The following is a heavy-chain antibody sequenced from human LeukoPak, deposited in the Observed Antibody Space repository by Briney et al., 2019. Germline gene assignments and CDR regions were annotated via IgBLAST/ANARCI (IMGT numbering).Heavy chain of an antibody. D-gene: IGHD6-19*01. CDR2: FDPEDGET. V-gene: IGHV1-24*01. J-gene: IGHJ5*02. CDR1: GYTLSELS. Sequence: ASVKVSCKVSGYTLSELSMHWVRQAPGKGLEWMGGFDPEDGETIYAQKFQGRVTMTEDTYTDTAYMELSSLRSEDTAVYYCATVRSSGWSTPRPSNWFDPWGQGTLVTVSS. CDR3: ATVRSSGWSTPRPSNWFDP.